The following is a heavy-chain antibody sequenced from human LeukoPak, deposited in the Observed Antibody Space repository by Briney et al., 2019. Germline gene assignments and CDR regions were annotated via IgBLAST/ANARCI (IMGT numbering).Heavy chain of an antibody. CDR2: IYENGDT. V-gene: IGHV4-59*01. CDR1: GGSGGSISGIF. Sequence: PSETLSLTCSVSGGSGGSISGIFWTWIRQPPGRGLEWIGYIYENGDTKYNPSLDGRVSMSQDTSRNQFSLRLTSVTAEDTAVYYCARAGPRAYSGCDLWGQGTMVIVSS. CDR3: ARAGPRAYSGCDL. D-gene: IGHD5-12*01. J-gene: IGHJ3*01.